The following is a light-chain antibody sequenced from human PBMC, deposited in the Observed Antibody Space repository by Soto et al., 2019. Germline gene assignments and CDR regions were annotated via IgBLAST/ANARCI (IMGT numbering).Light chain of an antibody. J-gene: IGKJ5*01. V-gene: IGKV3-11*01. Sequence: IVLIQSPATLSVSPGDRATLSCRAGQSITNNLAWYQQRPGQPPRLLIYGASTRATGIPDRFSGSGSGPDFTLTISSVEPEDFAVYYCQQRRNWPPITFGQGTRLEIK. CDR1: QSITNN. CDR3: QQRRNWPPIT. CDR2: GAS.